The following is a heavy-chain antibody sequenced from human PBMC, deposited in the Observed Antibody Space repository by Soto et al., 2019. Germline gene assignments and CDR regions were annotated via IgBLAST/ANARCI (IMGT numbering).Heavy chain of an antibody. Sequence: ASVKVSCKASGYTFTGYYMHWVRQAPGQGLEWMGWINPNSGGTNYAQKFQGRVTMTRDTSISTAYMELSRLRSDDTAVYYCARDSSSSKNYYYYGMDVWGQGTTVTVSS. J-gene: IGHJ6*02. CDR2: INPNSGGT. D-gene: IGHD6-6*01. CDR1: GYTFTGYY. V-gene: IGHV1-2*02. CDR3: ARDSSSSKNYYYYGMDV.